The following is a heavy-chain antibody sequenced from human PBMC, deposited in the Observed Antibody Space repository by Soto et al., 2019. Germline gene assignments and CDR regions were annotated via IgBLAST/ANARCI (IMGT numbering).Heavy chain of an antibody. Sequence: QEQLVESGGGVVQPGRSLRLSCAASGFAFSNQGMHWVRRAPGKGLEWVALISHDGQNIYYADSVKGRFAVSRANSKNTLFLQLSSLRLNDTAVYYCAKVESGHPVAFYSWGLGTLVTVSS. CDR3: AKVESGHPVAFYS. V-gene: IGHV3-30*18. J-gene: IGHJ5*02. CDR2: ISHDGQNI. D-gene: IGHD3-3*01. CDR1: GFAFSNQG.